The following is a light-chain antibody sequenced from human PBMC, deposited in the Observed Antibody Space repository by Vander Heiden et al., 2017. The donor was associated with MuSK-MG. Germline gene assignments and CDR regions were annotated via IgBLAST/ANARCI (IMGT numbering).Light chain of an antibody. J-gene: IGKJ1*01. CDR1: QSVSSC. CDR3: QQCSYWPWT. V-gene: IGKV3-11*01. CDR2: DAS. Sequence: EIVLTQSPATLSLSPGERATLPCRASQSVSSCLAWYQQKPGQAPRLLIYDASKRATGTPARFSGSGSGTDFTLTISSLEPEDFAVYYCQQCSYWPWTFGQGTKVEIK.